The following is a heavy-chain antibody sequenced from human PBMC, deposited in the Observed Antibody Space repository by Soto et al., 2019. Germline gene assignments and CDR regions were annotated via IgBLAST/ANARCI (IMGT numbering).Heavy chain of an antibody. CDR2: IYWDDDK. CDR1: GFSLSTSGVG. CDR3: AHRQSSRAAAGFDP. D-gene: IGHD6-13*01. V-gene: IGHV2-5*02. J-gene: IGHJ5*02. Sequence: QITLKESGPPLVKPTQTLTLTCTFSGFSLSTSGVGVGWIRQPPGKALEWLALIYWDDDKRYSPSLKSRLTITKDTSKNQVVLTMTNMDPVDTATYYCAHRQSSRAAAGFDPWGQGTLVTVSS.